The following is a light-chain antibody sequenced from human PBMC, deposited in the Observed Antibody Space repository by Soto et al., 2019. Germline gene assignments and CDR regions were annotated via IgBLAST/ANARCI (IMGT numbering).Light chain of an antibody. J-gene: IGLJ1*01. CDR2: EVT. CDR1: SSDVGGYDY. V-gene: IGLV2-14*01. CDR3: SSLTSGSTRV. Sequence: LTQPASVSGSPGQSSTISCTGTSSDVGGYDYVSWYQQHPDKAPKLIIYEVTDRPSGVSSRFSGSKSGNTASLTISGLQAEDEADYYCSSLTSGSTRVFGTGTKVTVL.